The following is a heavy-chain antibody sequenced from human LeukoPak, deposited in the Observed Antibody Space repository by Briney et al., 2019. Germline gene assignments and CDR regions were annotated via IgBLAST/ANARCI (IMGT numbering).Heavy chain of an antibody. Sequence: PSETLSLTCAVYGGSFSGYYWSWIRQPPGKGLEWIGEINHSGSTNYNPSLKSRVTISVDTSKNQFSLKLSSVTAADTAVYYCARTYSGSYRYNWFDPWGQGTPVTVSS. J-gene: IGHJ5*02. CDR2: INHSGST. CDR1: GGSFSGYY. D-gene: IGHD1-26*01. V-gene: IGHV4-34*01. CDR3: ARTYSGSYRYNWFDP.